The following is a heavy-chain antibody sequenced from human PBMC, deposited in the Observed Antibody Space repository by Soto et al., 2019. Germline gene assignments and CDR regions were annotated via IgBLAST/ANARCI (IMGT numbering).Heavy chain of an antibody. D-gene: IGHD6-13*01. CDR2: INPNSGGT. Sequence: AAVKVSCKASGYTFTGYYMHWVRQAPGQGLEWMGWINPNSGGTNYAQKLQCWVTMTRDTSTSTAYMELSRLRSDDTAVYYCARGTSPTAAGEHIDYWGQGTLVTVAS. CDR3: ARGTSPTAAGEHIDY. J-gene: IGHJ4*02. CDR1: GYTFTGYY. V-gene: IGHV1-2*04.